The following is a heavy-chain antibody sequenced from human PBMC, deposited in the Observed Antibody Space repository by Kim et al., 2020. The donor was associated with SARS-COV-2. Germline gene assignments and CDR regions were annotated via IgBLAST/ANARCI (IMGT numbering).Heavy chain of an antibody. V-gene: IGHV4-34*01. CDR3: ARGAYNDGSGYVVFRRGQTLVDP. Sequence: SETLSLTCVVYGGSFSGYYWNWIRQPPGKGLEWIGEVNHGGITNNNPSLKSRVTISVDTSKNQFSLKLTSVTAADTAVYYCARGAYNDGSGYVVFRRGQTLVDPWGQGTLGTGSS. CDR2: VNHGGIT. J-gene: IGHJ5*02. D-gene: IGHD3-22*01. CDR1: GGSFSGYY.